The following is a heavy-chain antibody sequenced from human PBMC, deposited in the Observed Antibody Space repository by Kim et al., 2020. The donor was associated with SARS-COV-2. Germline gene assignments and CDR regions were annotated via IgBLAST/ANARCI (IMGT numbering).Heavy chain of an antibody. D-gene: IGHD5-12*01. V-gene: IGHV7-4-1*02. CDR2: INTNTGNP. J-gene: IGHJ2*01. Sequence: ASVKVSCKASGYTFTSYAMNWVRQAPGQGLEWMGWINTNTGNPTYAQGFTGRFVFSLDTSVSTAYLQISSLKAEDTAVYYCARDKKRGYSGYDPIDWYFDLWGRGTLVTVSS. CDR1: GYTFTSYA. CDR3: ARDKKRGYSGYDPIDWYFDL.